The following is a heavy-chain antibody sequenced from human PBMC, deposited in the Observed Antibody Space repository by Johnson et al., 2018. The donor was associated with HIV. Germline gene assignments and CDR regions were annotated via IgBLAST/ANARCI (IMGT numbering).Heavy chain of an antibody. J-gene: IGHJ3*02. CDR3: ARACRDGYTCDVYDI. D-gene: IGHD5-24*01. CDR1: GFTFSSYW. Sequence: VQLVESGGGLVQPGGSLRLSCAASGFTFSSYWMHWVRQAPGKGLVWVSGITWTGGRNFCADSVKGRFTISRDNSKNTLYLQMNSLRADDTAAYYCARACRDGYTCDVYDIWGQGTMVTVSS. V-gene: IGHV3-74*01. CDR2: ITWTGGRN.